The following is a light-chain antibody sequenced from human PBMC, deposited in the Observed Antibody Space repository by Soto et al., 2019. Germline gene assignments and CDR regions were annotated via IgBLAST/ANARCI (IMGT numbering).Light chain of an antibody. CDR3: QQYDNLLFT. J-gene: IGKJ3*01. CDR1: QDISNY. Sequence: DIQMTQSPSSLSASVGDRVTITCRASQDISNYLNWYQQKPGKAPKLLIYGASNLETVVPSRFSVTGSGTDFTFIISDLQPEDIATYYCQQYDNLLFTFGPGTKVDIK. CDR2: GAS. V-gene: IGKV1-33*01.